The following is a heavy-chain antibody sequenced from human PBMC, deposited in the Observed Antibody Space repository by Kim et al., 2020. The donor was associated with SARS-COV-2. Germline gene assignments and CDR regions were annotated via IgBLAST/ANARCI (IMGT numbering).Heavy chain of an antibody. J-gene: IGHJ4*02. V-gene: IGHV3-74*01. CDR2: INSDGSST. Sequence: GGSLRLSCAASGFTFSSYWMHWVRQAPGKGLVWVSRINSDGSSTSYADSVKGRFTISRDNAKNTLYLQMNSLRAEDTAVYYCASGVDTAMVGSDYWGQGTLVTVSS. CDR1: GFTFSSYW. CDR3: ASGVDTAMVGSDY. D-gene: IGHD5-18*01.